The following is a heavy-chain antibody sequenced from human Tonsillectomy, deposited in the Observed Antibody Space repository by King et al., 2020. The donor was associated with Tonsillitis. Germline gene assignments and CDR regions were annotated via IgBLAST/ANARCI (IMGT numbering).Heavy chain of an antibody. CDR1: GDTFTSYG. CDR2: ISGYNGNT. CDR3: ARTQYSGRPTDGY. V-gene: IGHV1-18*01. D-gene: IGHD1-26*01. Sequence: QLVQSGAEVKKPGASVKVSCKAAGDTFTSYGISWVRQAPGQGLEWMGWISGYNGNTKSAQKVQGRVNMTTDTTTRTAYMELRSLRSDDTAVYYCARTQYSGRPTDGYWGQGTLVTVSS. J-gene: IGHJ4*02.